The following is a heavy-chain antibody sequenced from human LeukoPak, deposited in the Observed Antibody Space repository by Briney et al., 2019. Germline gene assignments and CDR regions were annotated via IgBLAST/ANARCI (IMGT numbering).Heavy chain of an antibody. CDR3: ARDLSPRRVIAGELLY. J-gene: IGHJ4*02. Sequence: GGSLRPSCAASGFTLRSSAMSWVRQAPGKGLEWVSAISGDGGTISYAASVRGRFTISRDNAKNTLFLQMNSLRAEDTAVYYCARDLSPRRVIAGELLYWGQGTLVTVSS. V-gene: IGHV3-23*01. D-gene: IGHD2/OR15-2a*01. CDR2: ISGDGGTI. CDR1: GFTLRSSA.